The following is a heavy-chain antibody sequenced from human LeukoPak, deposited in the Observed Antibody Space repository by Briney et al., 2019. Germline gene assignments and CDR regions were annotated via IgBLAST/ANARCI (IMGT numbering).Heavy chain of an antibody. CDR2: FDPEDGET. CDR1: GYTLTELS. D-gene: IGHD3-22*01. V-gene: IGHV1-24*01. J-gene: IGHJ3*02. Sequence: GASVKVSCNVSGYTLTELSMHWVRQAPGKGLEWMGGFDPEDGETIYAQKFQGRVTMTEDTSTDTAYMELSSLRSEDTAVYYCATLTMIVVKDAFDIWGQGTMVTVSS. CDR3: ATLTMIVVKDAFDI.